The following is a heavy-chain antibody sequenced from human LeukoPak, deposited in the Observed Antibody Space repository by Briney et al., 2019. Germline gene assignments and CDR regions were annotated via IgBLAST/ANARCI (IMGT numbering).Heavy chain of an antibody. CDR1: GDSISGFY. J-gene: IGHJ6*03. CDR3: ARGLPSYGDDVDYYFYMDV. CDR2: ISTSGST. D-gene: IGHD4-17*01. Sequence: PSETLSLTRTVSGDSISGFYWSWIRQPAGQGLQWIGRISTSGSTNYNPSLKSRVTMSVDRSTNEFSLTVRSVTAADTALYYCARGLPSYGDDVDYYFYMDVWGKGTTVTVSS. V-gene: IGHV4-4*07.